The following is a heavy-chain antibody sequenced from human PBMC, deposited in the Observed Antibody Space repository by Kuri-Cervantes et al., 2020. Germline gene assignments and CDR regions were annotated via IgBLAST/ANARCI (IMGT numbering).Heavy chain of an antibody. CDR3: ARSYSYDTSGYFDY. Sequence: ETLSLTCAASGFTVSSKHMTWVRQAPGKGLEWVSVIYSGGSTNYADSVKGRFTISRDNSKNTLFLQMNSLRAEDTAVYYCARSYSYDTSGYFDYWGQGTLVTVSS. V-gene: IGHV3-53*01. J-gene: IGHJ4*02. CDR1: GFTVSSKH. CDR2: IYSGGST. D-gene: IGHD3-22*01.